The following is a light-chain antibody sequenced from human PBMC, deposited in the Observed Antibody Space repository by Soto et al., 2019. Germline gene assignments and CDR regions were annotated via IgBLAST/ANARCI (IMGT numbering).Light chain of an antibody. CDR1: SANIGTYT. Sequence: QPVLTQPPSASGTPGQRVTFSCVGGSANIGTYTVNWYQQLPGAAPKLLIYSDNQRPSGVPDRFSGSKSGTSASLAISGLRSDDEADYYCAAWDDSLNGYVFGGGTKLTVL. CDR2: SDN. V-gene: IGLV1-44*01. J-gene: IGLJ1*01. CDR3: AAWDDSLNGYV.